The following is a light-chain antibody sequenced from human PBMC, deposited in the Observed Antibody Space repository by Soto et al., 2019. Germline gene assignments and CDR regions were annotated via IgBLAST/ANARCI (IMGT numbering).Light chain of an antibody. CDR1: QSVSSNY. CDR2: RAS. V-gene: IGKV3-20*01. Sequence: EIVLTQSPGTLSLSPGERATLSYRASQSVSSNYLAWFQHKPGQAPRLLIYRASSRATGVPDRFSGSGSGTDFTLTNSRLEPEDVAVYYCQQYGSSPLYSFGQGTKLEIK. CDR3: QQYGSSPLYS. J-gene: IGKJ2*01.